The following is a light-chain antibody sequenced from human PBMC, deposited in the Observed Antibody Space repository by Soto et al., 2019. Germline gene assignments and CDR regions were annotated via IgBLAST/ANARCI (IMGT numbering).Light chain of an antibody. V-gene: IGLV2-18*02. CDR3: SSYTSSGTWV. CDR1: SSDVGSYNR. J-gene: IGLJ3*02. CDR2: QVS. Sequence: QSALPQPPSVSGSPGQSVTISCTGTSSDVGSYNRVSWYQQPPGTAPKLMICQVSNRPSGVPDRFSGSKSGNTASLTISGLQAEDEADYYCSSYTSSGTWVFGGGTKLTVL.